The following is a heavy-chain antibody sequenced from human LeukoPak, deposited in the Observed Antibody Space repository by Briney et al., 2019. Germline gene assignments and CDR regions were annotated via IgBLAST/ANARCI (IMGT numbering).Heavy chain of an antibody. CDR1: GFTFSSYA. V-gene: IGHV3-23*01. D-gene: IGHD6-19*01. CDR2: ISGSGATT. J-gene: IGHJ4*02. Sequence: QPGGSLRLSCAASGFTFSSYAMSWVRQAPGKGLEWVSTISGSGATTYYADSVKGRFTISRHNSKNTLYLQMNSLRAEDTAVYYCARAPEWLIFDYWGQGTLVTVSS. CDR3: ARAPEWLIFDY.